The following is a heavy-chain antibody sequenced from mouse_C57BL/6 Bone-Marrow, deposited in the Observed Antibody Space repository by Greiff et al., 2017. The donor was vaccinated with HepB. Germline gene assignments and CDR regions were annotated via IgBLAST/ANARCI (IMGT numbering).Heavy chain of an antibody. D-gene: IGHD4-1*01. J-gene: IGHJ2*01. CDR3: TRRVGRLDY. CDR1: GYTFTDYE. Sequence: QVQLQQSGAELVRPGASVTLSCKASGYTFTDYEMHWVKQTPVHGLEWIGAIDPETGGTAYNQKFKGKAILTADKSSSTAYMELRSLTSEDSAVYYCTRRVGRLDYWGQGTTLTVSS. CDR2: IDPETGGT. V-gene: IGHV1-15*01.